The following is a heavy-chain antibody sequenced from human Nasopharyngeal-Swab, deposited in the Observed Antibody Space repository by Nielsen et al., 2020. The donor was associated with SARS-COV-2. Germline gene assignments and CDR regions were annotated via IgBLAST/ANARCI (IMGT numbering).Heavy chain of an antibody. D-gene: IGHD2-15*01. CDR3: AKDDIRYCDGGSCLFGY. CDR2: ISYDGSNE. V-gene: IGHV3-30*18. J-gene: IGHJ4*02. Sequence: GESLKISCAASGFTFSSSGMDWVRQAPGKGLEWVAVISYDGSNEYYGDSVKGRFTISRDNSKNTLFLQMNSLRAEDTAVYYCAKDDIRYCDGGSCLFGYWGQGTLVTVSS. CDR1: GFTFSSSG.